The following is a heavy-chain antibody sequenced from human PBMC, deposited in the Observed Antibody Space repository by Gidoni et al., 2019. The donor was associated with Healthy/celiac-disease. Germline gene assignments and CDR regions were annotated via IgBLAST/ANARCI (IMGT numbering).Heavy chain of an antibody. D-gene: IGHD2-8*01. CDR3: ARGDQDIVLRVYAY. V-gene: IGHV3-21*01. CDR2: ISSSSSYI. J-gene: IGHJ4*02. Sequence: EVQLVESGGGLVKPGGSLRLSCAASGFTFSSYSMNWVRQAPGKGLEWVSSISSSSSYIYSADSVKGRFTIPRDNAKNSLYLQMNSLGAEETAVYYCARGDQDIVLRVYAYWGQGTLVTVSS. CDR1: GFTFSSYS.